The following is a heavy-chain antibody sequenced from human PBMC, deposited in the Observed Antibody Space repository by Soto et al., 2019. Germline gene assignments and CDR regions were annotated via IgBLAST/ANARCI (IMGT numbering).Heavy chain of an antibody. V-gene: IGHV1-58*02. Sequence: QMQLVQSGPEVKKPGTSVKVSCKASGITFNRSAIQWVRQARGQRLEWVGWIVVGSNNRDYAQKFQERVTITSDTSTSTVYMELSSLSSEDTAVYYCAAVQESPYAIGSWGQGTTVTVSS. J-gene: IGHJ6*02. CDR1: GITFNRSA. CDR2: IVVGSNNR. D-gene: IGHD3-10*01. CDR3: AAVQESPYAIGS.